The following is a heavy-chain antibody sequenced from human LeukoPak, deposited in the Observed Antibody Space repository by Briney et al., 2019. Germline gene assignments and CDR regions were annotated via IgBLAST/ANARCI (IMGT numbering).Heavy chain of an antibody. V-gene: IGHV4-34*01. D-gene: IGHD2-2*01. CDR3: ARALQDIVVVPAALGWFDP. J-gene: IGHJ5*02. CDR2: INHSGST. CDR1: GGFFSGNY. Sequence: SETLSLTCAVYGGFFSGNYWSWIRQPPGKGLEWIGEINHSGSTNYNPSLKSRVTISVDTSKNQFSLKLSSVTAADTAVYYCARALQDIVVVPAALGWFDPWGQGTLVTVSS.